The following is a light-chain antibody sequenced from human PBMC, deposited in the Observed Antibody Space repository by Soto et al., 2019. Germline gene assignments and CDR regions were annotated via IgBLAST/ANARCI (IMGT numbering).Light chain of an antibody. CDR3: SSYTGSDVV. CDR1: SSDVGGYNY. Sequence: SVLTQPASVSGPPGQSITISCTGTSSDVGGYNYVSWYQQHPGKAPKLIIYEITNRPSGVSNRFSGSKSGNTASLTISGLQAEDEADYYCSSYTGSDVVFGGGTKLTVL. J-gene: IGLJ2*01. V-gene: IGLV2-14*01. CDR2: EIT.